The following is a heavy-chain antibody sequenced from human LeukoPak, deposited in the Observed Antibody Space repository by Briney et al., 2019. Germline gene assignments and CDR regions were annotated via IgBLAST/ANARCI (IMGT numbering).Heavy chain of an antibody. CDR3: ARGGGNWGEGYFDY. J-gene: IGHJ4*02. Sequence: GGSLRLSCAASGFTFSSFAMNWVRQAPGKGLEWVSYISSSGSTIYYADSVKGRFTISRDIAENSVYLQMNSLRAEDTAVYYCARGGGNWGEGYFDYWGQGTLVTVSS. CDR2: ISSSGSTI. CDR1: GFTFSSFA. V-gene: IGHV3-48*03. D-gene: IGHD7-27*01.